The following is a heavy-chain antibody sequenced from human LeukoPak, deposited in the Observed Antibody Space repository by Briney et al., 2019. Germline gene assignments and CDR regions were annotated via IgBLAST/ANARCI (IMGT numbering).Heavy chain of an antibody. V-gene: IGHV4-34*01. J-gene: IGHJ4*02. D-gene: IGHD3-10*01. CDR1: GGSFSGYY. CDR2: INHSGST. Sequence: SETLSLTCAVYGGSFSGYYWSWIRQPPGKGLEWIGEINHSGSTYYNPSLKSRVTISVDTSKNQFSLKLSSVTAADTAVYYCARDLEVTMVRGVIITQDYWGQGTLVTVSS. CDR3: ARDLEVTMVRGVIITQDY.